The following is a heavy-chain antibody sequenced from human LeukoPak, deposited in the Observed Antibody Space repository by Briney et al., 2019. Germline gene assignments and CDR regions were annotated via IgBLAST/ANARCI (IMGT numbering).Heavy chain of an antibody. CDR3: AKGGYIGYNALFDI. J-gene: IGHJ3*02. D-gene: IGHD5-12*01. CDR2: ISAGGTAI. CDR1: GFTFAPYI. Sequence: GGSLRLSCAASGFTFAPYIVSWVRQAPGQGLQWVSAISAGGTAIYYADSVKGRFTISRDDSNNMLYLQMNSLRDEDTATYYCAKGGYIGYNALFDIWGQGTTVTVSS. V-gene: IGHV3-23*01.